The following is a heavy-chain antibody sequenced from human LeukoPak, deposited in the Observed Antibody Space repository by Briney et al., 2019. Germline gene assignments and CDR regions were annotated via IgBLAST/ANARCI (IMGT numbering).Heavy chain of an antibody. CDR2: MNPNSGNT. CDR3: ARGQGGYDYLFYYYYYMDV. J-gene: IGHJ6*03. CDR1: GYTFTSYD. V-gene: IGHV1-8*01. Sequence: GASVKVSCKASGYTFTSYDINWVRQATGQGLEWMGWMNPNSGNTGYAQKFQGRVTMTRNTSISTACMELSSLRSEDTAVYYCARGQGGYDYLFYYYYYMDVWGKGTTVTISS. D-gene: IGHD5-12*01.